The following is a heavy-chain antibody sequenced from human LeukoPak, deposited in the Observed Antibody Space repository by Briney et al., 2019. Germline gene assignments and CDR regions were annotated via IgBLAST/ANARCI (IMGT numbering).Heavy chain of an antibody. CDR1: GYTFTSYD. V-gene: IGHV1-8*01. CDR3: GRLTRAYCSSTSCYVGY. CDR2: MNPNSGNT. Sequence: ASVKVSCKASGYTFTSYDISWVRQATGQGLEWMGWMNPNSGNTGYAQKFQGRVTMTRNTSISTAYMELSSLRSEDTAVYCCGRLTRAYCSSTSCYVGYWGQGALVTVSS. D-gene: IGHD2-2*01. J-gene: IGHJ4*02.